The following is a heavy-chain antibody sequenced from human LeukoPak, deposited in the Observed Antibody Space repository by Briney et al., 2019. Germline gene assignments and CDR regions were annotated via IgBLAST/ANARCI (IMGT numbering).Heavy chain of an antibody. CDR1: GLTFSRYV. CDR3: ARAVSFFCSSTSYPWYYFNY. CDR2: ISGSGDST. J-gene: IGHJ4*02. V-gene: IGHV3-23*01. D-gene: IGHD2-2*01. Sequence: PGGSLRLSCVASGLTFSRYVMSWVRQTPGKGLEWVSSISGSGDSTWYADSVKGRFTISRDNAKNSLYLQMNSLRAEDTAVYYCARAVSFFCSSTSYPWYYFNYWGQGTRVTVSS.